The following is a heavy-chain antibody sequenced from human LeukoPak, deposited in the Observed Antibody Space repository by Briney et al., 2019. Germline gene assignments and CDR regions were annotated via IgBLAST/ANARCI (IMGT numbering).Heavy chain of an antibody. CDR3: ARDLRYYDFWSGTNWFDP. Sequence: GGSLRLSCAAPGFTFSSYWMSWVRQAPGKGLEWVANIKQDGSEKYYVDSVKGRFTISRDNAENSLYLQKDSLRAEDTAVYYCARDLRYYDFWSGTNWFDPWGQGTLVTVSS. CDR2: IKQDGSEK. CDR1: GFTFSSYW. V-gene: IGHV3-7*01. D-gene: IGHD3-3*01. J-gene: IGHJ5*02.